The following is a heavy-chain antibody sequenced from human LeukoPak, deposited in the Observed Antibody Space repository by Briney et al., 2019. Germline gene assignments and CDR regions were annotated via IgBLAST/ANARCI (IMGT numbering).Heavy chain of an antibody. Sequence: GGSLRLSCAASGFTFSSYSMNWVRQAPGKGLEWVSAISGSGGSTYYADSVKGRFTISRDNSKNTLYLQMNSLRAEDTAVYYCAKDQDFWSGYYNGAFDIWGQGTMVTVSS. CDR1: GFTFSSYS. CDR2: ISGSGGST. CDR3: AKDQDFWSGYYNGAFDI. J-gene: IGHJ3*02. D-gene: IGHD3-3*01. V-gene: IGHV3-23*01.